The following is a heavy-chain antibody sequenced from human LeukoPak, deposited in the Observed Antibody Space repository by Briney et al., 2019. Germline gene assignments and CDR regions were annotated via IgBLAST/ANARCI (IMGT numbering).Heavy chain of an antibody. D-gene: IGHD6-19*01. CDR1: GGSMSSRSNY. Sequence: SETRSLTCTVSGGSMSSRSNYWGWIRQPPGKGLEWVGSIYYSGSTDYNPSLKSRVSISVDTSKNQFSLNLSSVTAADTAVYYCARHPYSSGWFYYFDYWGQGTLVTVSS. J-gene: IGHJ4*02. V-gene: IGHV4-39*01. CDR2: IYYSGST. CDR3: ARHPYSSGWFYYFDY.